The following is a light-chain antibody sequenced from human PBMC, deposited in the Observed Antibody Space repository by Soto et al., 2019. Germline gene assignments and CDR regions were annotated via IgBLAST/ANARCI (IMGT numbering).Light chain of an antibody. Sequence: DIQVTQSPSSLSSSVGDRFTIAGRASRGIGNYLAWYQQKPGKVPNLLIYAASALQSGVSSRFSGSGSGTAFTLTISSLQPGDVATYYCQKYDDAPLSFGGGTKV. CDR2: AAS. CDR3: QKYDDAPLS. J-gene: IGKJ4*01. V-gene: IGKV1-27*01. CDR1: RGIGNY.